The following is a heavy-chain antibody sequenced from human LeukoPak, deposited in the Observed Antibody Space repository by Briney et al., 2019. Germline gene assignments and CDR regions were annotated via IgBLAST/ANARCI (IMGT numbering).Heavy chain of an antibody. CDR3: ARXRGGPRGAFXI. J-gene: IGHJ3*02. CDR1: GYTFTGYY. D-gene: IGHD1-26*01. Sequence: ASVKVSCKASGYTFTGYYMLWVRQAPGQGLEWMGWINPNSGGTNYAQKFQGRVTMTRDTSISTAYMELSRLRSDDTAVYYCARXRGGPRGAFXIWGQGTMVXVSS. CDR2: INPNSGGT. V-gene: IGHV1-2*02.